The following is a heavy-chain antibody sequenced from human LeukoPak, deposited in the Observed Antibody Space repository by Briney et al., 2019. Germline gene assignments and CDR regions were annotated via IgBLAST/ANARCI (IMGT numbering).Heavy chain of an antibody. CDR3: ARGTGIAAAGSFFEY. CDR2: ISYDGRNK. J-gene: IGHJ4*02. CDR1: GFTFSSYA. Sequence: PGGSLRLSCAASGFTFSSYAMHWVRQAPGKGREWVAVISYDGRNKYYADSVKGRSTISRDNSKNTLYVQMNSLRAEDTAVYYCARGTGIAAAGSFFEYWGQGTLVIVSS. D-gene: IGHD6-13*01. V-gene: IGHV3-30*04.